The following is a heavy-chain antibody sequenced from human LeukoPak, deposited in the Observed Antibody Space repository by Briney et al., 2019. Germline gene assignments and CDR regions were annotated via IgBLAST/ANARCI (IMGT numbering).Heavy chain of an antibody. J-gene: IGHJ4*02. CDR1: GDSVSINSAA. Sequence: SQTLSLTFAISGDSVSINSAAWNWIRQSPSRGLEWLGRTYQRSKWYNDYAVSVKSRITINPDISKNQFSLQLNSVIPEDTAVYYCARSPSPYSSGWYFDYWGQGTLVTVSS. V-gene: IGHV6-1*01. D-gene: IGHD6-19*01. CDR3: ARSPSPYSSGWYFDY. CDR2: TYQRSKWYN.